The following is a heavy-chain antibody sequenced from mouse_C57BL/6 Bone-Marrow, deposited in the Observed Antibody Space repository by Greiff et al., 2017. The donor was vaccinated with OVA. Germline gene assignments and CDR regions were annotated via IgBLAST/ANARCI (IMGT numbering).Heavy chain of an antibody. CDR3: ASEGYYSNAWFAY. CDR2: IDPSDSDS. CDR1: GYTFTSYW. V-gene: IGHV1-52*01. J-gene: IGHJ3*01. D-gene: IGHD2-5*01. Sequence: VKLQQPGAELVRPGSSVKLSCKASGYTFTSYWMHWVKQRPIQGLEWIGNIDPSDSDSHYNQKYKDKATLTVDKSSSTAYMQLSSLTSEDSAVYYCASEGYYSNAWFAYWGQGTLVTVSA.